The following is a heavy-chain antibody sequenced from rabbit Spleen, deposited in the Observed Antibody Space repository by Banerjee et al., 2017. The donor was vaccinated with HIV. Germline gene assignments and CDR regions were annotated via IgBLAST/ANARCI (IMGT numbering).Heavy chain of an antibody. V-gene: IGHV1S45*01. Sequence: QEQLVESGGGLVQPEGSLTLTCTASGFSFSSSYWICWVRQAPGKGLEWIACIDAGSSAFTYFATWAKGRFTISKTSSTTVTLQMTRLTAADTATYFCARDTSSSFSSYGMDLWGPGTLVTVS. D-gene: IGHD1-1*01. CDR1: GFSFSSSYW. CDR3: ARDTSSSFSSYGMDL. CDR2: IDAGSSAFT. J-gene: IGHJ6*01.